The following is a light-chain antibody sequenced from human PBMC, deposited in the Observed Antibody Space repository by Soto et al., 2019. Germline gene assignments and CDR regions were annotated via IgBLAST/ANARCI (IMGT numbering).Light chain of an antibody. V-gene: IGKV3-20*01. CDR1: QSVSSRY. CDR2: GAS. J-gene: IGKJ1*01. CDR3: QQYGSSPQT. Sequence: EIVLTQSPGTLSLSPGERATLSCRASQSVSSRYVAWYQQKPGQAPSLLIYGASSRATGIPDRFSGRDSGTDFFPTISRLEPEDFAVYYCQQYGSSPQTVGQGTTVEIK.